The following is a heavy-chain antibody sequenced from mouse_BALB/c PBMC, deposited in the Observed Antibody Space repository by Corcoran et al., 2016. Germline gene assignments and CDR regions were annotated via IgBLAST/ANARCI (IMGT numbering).Heavy chain of an antibody. CDR3: ARGDGYLMDY. V-gene: IGHV9-1*02. D-gene: IGHD2-3*01. CDR1: GYTFTNYG. CDR2: INTYTGEP. J-gene: IGHJ4*01. Sequence: QIQLVQYGPELKKPGATVKISCKASGYTFTNYGLNWVKQAPGKGLKWMGWINTYTGEPTYADDFKGRFAFSLETSASTAYLQINNLKNEDMATYFCARGDGYLMDYWGQGTSVTVSS.